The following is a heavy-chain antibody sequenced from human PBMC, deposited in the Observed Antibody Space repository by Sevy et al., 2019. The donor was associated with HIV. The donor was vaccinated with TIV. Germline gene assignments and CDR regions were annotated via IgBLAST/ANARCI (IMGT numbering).Heavy chain of an antibody. J-gene: IGHJ3*01. V-gene: IGHV1-58*01. D-gene: IGHD3-16*01. CDR1: GFTFSSCA. Sequence: ASVKVSCKASGFTFSSCAVQWVRQARGQGLEWMGWSVVGSGVTHYAQKFQERVTISRDMSTRTVYMELTSLRSDDTAVYYCAAEDTTTFGGPLRVFEFWGQWTMVTVSS. CDR3: AAEDTTTFGGPLRVFEF. CDR2: SVVGSGVT.